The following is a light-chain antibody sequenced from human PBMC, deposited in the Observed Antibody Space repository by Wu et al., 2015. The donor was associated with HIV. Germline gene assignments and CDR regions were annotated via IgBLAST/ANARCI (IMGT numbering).Light chain of an antibody. CDR3: QHYNTYPLT. CDR2: KAS. CDR1: QSISSW. Sequence: DIQMTQSPSTLSAFLGDRVTITCRASQSISSWLAWYQQKPGQAPKLLIYKASTLQRGVPSRFSGSAAGTEFTLTISSLQPDDFATYYCQHYNTYPLTFGQGTKVDIK. J-gene: IGKJ1*01. V-gene: IGKV1-5*03.